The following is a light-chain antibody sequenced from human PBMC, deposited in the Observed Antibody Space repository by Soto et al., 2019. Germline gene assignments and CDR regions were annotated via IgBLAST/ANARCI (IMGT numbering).Light chain of an antibody. J-gene: IGKJ2*01. V-gene: IGKV3-20*01. CDR2: GAS. CDR1: QSVSSNY. Sequence: EIVLTQSPGTLSLSPGERATLSCRASQSVSSNYLTWYQQKPGQAPRLLIYGASSRATGIPDRFSGSGSGTDFTLTISGLEPEDFAVYYCQHYCGSLYTFGQGTKLEIK. CDR3: QHYCGSLYT.